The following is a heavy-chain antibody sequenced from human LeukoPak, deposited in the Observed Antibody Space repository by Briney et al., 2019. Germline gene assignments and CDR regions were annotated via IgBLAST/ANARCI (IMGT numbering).Heavy chain of an antibody. CDR3: ARVYGSGSLNWFDP. CDR2: IYSGGST. J-gene: IGHJ5*02. D-gene: IGHD3-10*01. CDR1: GFTVSSNY. V-gene: IGHV3-53*01. Sequence: GGSLRLSCAASGFTVSSNYMSWVRQAPGKGLEWVSVIYSGGSTYYADSVKGRFIISRDNSKNTLYLQMNSLRAEDTAVYYCARVYGSGSLNWFDPWGQGTLVTVSS.